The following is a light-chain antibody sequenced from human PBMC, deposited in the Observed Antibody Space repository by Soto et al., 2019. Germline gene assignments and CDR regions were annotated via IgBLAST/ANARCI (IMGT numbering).Light chain of an antibody. CDR2: GAS. J-gene: IGKJ4*01. Sequence: EIVMTQSPATLSVSPGERATLSCRASQSIITKLAWYQQKPGQAPRLLIYGASTRTTGIPVRFSCSGYGTELTLTITSLQSEDSAVYYCQEYNNWHPVTFVGGTKVEIK. V-gene: IGKV3-15*01. CDR1: QSIITK. CDR3: QEYNNWHPVT.